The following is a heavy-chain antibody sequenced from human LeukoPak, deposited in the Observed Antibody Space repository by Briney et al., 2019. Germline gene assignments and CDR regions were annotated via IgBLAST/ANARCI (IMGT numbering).Heavy chain of an antibody. CDR1: GYSFTSYW. CDR3: AKAEYNWNDGGYYYYGMDV. CDR2: IDPSDSYT. J-gene: IGHJ6*02. V-gene: IGHV5-10-1*01. D-gene: IGHD1-20*01. Sequence: GESLRISCKGSGYSFTSYWISWVRQMPGKGLEWMGRIDPSDSYTNYSPSFQGHVTISADKSISTAYLQWSSLKASDTAMYYCAKAEYNWNDGGYYYYGMDVWGQGTTVTVSS.